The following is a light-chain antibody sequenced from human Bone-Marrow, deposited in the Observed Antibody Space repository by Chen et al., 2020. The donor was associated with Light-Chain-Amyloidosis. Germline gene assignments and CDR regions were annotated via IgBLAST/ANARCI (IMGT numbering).Light chain of an antibody. CDR3: QSADSSGTYEVI. J-gene: IGLJ2*01. CDR2: RDT. Sequence: SYELTQPPSVSLSPGQTARITCSGDDLPTKYAYWYQQKPGHAPVLVIHRDTERPSGISERCSGSSSGTTATLTISGVQAEDEADYHCQSADSSGTYEVIFGGGTKLTVL. V-gene: IGLV3-25*03. CDR1: DLPTKY.